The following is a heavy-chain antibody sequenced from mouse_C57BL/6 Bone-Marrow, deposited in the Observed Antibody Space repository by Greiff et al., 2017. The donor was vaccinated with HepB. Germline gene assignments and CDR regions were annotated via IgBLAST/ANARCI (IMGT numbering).Heavy chain of an antibody. Sequence: QVQLQQPGAELVKPGASVKLSCKASGYTFTSYWMHWVKQRPGQGLEWIGMIHPNSGSTNYNEKFKSKATLTVDKSSSTAYMQLSSLTSEDSAVYYCARGVYYDYDGDFDYWGQGTTLTVSA. CDR2: IHPNSGST. CDR1: GYTFTSYW. D-gene: IGHD2-4*01. V-gene: IGHV1-64*01. CDR3: ARGVYYDYDGDFDY. J-gene: IGHJ2*01.